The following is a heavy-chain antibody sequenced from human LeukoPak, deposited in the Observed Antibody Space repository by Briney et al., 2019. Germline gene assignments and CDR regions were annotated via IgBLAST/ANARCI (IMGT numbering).Heavy chain of an antibody. CDR3: ARDLTVGGTAILGY. CDR1: GFTFSSYS. CDR2: ISSSSTHM. Sequence: PGGSLTLSCAASGFTFSSYSMNWVRQAPGKGLEGVSSISSSSTHMYYAESVKGRFTISRDDARKSMYVQMNSLRAEDTAVYYCARDLTVGGTAILGYWGQGTLVTVSS. D-gene: IGHD1-26*01. V-gene: IGHV3-21*01. J-gene: IGHJ4*02.